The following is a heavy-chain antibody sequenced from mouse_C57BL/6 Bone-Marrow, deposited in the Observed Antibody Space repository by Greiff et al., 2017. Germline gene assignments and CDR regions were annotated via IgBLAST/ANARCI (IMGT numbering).Heavy chain of an antibody. CDR2: INPSNGGT. CDR1: GYTFTSYW. Sequence: QVQLQQPGTELVKPGASVKLSCKASGYTFTSYWMHWVKQRPGQGLEWIGNINPSNGGTNYNEKFKSKATLTVDKSSSTAYMQLSSLTSEDSAVYYCARKRSIYYYGSSYGYFDVWGTGTTVTVSS. D-gene: IGHD1-1*01. CDR3: ARKRSIYYYGSSYGYFDV. V-gene: IGHV1-53*01. J-gene: IGHJ1*03.